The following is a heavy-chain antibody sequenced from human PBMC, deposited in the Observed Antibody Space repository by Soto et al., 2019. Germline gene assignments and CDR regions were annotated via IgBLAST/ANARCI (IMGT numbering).Heavy chain of an antibody. CDR1: GFTCSSYD. CDR2: VLVAGST. V-gene: IGHV3-23*01. Sequence: GGSLRLSCAVSGFTCSSYDMSWVRQAPGKGLEWVSTVLVAGSTHYPDSVKGRFTISRDNSKNTLFLQMNSLTAGDTAVYYCAKDAISMVRGVNNWFDPWGQGTLVTV. CDR3: AKDAISMVRGVNNWFDP. D-gene: IGHD3-10*01. J-gene: IGHJ5*02.